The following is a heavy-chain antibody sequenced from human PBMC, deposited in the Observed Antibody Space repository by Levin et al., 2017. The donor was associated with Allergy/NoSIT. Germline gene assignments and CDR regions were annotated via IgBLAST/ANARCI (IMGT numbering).Heavy chain of an antibody. CDR2: ISSSGSTI. J-gene: IGHJ6*02. D-gene: IGHD6-6*01. CDR1: GFTFSDYY. Sequence: PGGSLRLSCAASGFTFSDYYMSWIRQAPGKGLEWVSYISSSGSTIYYADSVKGRFTISRDNAKNSLYLQMNSLRAEDTAVYYCASGPDSYSSSSLSYYYGMDVWGQGTTVTVSS. CDR3: ASGPDSYSSSSLSYYYGMDV. V-gene: IGHV3-11*01.